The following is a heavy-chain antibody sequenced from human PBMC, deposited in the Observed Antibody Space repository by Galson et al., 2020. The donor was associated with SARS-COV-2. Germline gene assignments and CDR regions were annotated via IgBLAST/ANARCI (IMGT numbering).Heavy chain of an antibody. CDR2: VYPSGTT. CDR3: ARQGVNMIVLVTVPGWYFDL. Sequence: SETLSLTCTVSGYSVSTTNYWGWVRQPPGRGLEWIGSVYPSGTTYYNPSLKSRVTISVDTSKNQFSLRLDSVTAADTGLYYCARQGVNMIVLVTVPGWYFDLWGRGTLVTVSS. CDR1: GYSVSTTNY. J-gene: IGHJ2*01. D-gene: IGHD3-22*01. V-gene: IGHV4-38-2*02.